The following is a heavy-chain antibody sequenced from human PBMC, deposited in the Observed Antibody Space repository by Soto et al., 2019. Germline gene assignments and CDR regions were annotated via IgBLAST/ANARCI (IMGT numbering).Heavy chain of an antibody. CDR3: ARHSDAGYSYGFATLVDY. V-gene: IGHV4-39*01. CDR1: GGSISSSSYY. CDR2: IYYSGST. J-gene: IGHJ4*02. Sequence: QLQLQESGPGLVKPSETLSLTCTVSGGSISSSSYYWGWIRQPPGKGLEWIGSIYYSGSTYYNPSLKSRVTISVDTSKNQFSLKLSSVTAADTAVYYCARHSDAGYSYGFATLVDYWGQGTLVTVSS. D-gene: IGHD5-18*01.